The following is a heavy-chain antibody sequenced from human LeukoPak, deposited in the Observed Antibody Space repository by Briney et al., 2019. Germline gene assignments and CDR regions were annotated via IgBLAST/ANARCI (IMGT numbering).Heavy chain of an antibody. D-gene: IGHD5-12*01. V-gene: IGHV3-33*01. CDR3: ARDRGAFDI. J-gene: IGHJ3*02. CDR1: GFTFSSYG. Sequence: HPGRSLRLSCAASGFTFSSYGMHWVRQAPGKGLEWVAVIWYDGSNKYYADSVKSRFTISRDNSKNTLYLQMNSLRAEDTAVYYCARDRGAFDIWGQGTMVTVSS. CDR2: IWYDGSNK.